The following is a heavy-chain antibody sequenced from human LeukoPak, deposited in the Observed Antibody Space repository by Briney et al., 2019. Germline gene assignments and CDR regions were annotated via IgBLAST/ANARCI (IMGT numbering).Heavy chain of an antibody. CDR2: IKHDGSED. CDR1: GFTFSNYW. D-gene: IGHD4-17*01. CDR3: AKDRTVTKYYFDY. V-gene: IGHV3-7*01. J-gene: IGHJ4*02. Sequence: GGSLRLSCAASGFTFSNYWMTWVRQAPGKGLEWVANIKHDGSEDYYLDSVKGRFTISRDNSKNTLYLQMNSLRAEDTAVYYCAKDRTVTKYYFDYWGQGTLVTVSS.